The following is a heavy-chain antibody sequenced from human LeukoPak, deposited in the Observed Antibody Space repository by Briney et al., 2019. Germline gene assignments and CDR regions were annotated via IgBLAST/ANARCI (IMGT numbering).Heavy chain of an antibody. J-gene: IGHJ6*02. Sequence: TGGSLRLSCAASGFTFSSYGMHWVRQAPGKGLEWVAVISYDGSNKYNADSVKGRFTISRDNSKNTLYLQMNSLRAEDTAVYYCAREGEWFGDGMDVWGQGTTVTVSS. CDR2: ISYDGSNK. D-gene: IGHD3-10*01. CDR1: GFTFSSYG. CDR3: AREGEWFGDGMDV. V-gene: IGHV3-30*03.